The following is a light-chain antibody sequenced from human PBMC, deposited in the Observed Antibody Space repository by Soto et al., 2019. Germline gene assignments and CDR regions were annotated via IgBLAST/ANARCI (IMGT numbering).Light chain of an antibody. CDR2: GAS. V-gene: IGKV3-20*01. Sequence: EIVLTQSPGTLSLSPGERATLSCRASQSVSSSYLAWYQQKPRQAPRPLIYGASSRAIGIPDRFSGSGSGTDFTLTISRLEPEDFAVYYCQQYGSSPWTFGQGTKVDIK. CDR1: QSVSSSY. CDR3: QQYGSSPWT. J-gene: IGKJ1*01.